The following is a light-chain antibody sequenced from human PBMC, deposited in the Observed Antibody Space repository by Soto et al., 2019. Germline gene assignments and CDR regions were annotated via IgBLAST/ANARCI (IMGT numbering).Light chain of an antibody. V-gene: IGKV2-28*01. J-gene: IGKJ4*01. CDR1: QSLLHSDGYNY. Sequence: EPASIACRSSQSLLHSDGYNYLDWYLQKPGQSPQLLIYSGSHRASGVPDRFSGSGSGTDFTLKISRVEAEDVGIYYCMQALQTPVTFGGGTNVDIK. CDR2: SGS. CDR3: MQALQTPVT.